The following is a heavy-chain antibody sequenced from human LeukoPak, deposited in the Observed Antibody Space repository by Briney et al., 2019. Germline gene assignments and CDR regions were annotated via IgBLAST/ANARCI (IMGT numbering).Heavy chain of an antibody. D-gene: IGHD2-2*01. CDR2: INHSGST. Sequence: NPSETLSLTCAVYGGSFSGYYWTWIRQPPGKGLEWIGEINHSGSTNYNPSLKSRVTISVGTSKNQFSLKLSSVTAADTAVYYCARYCSSTSCPIPFDYWGQGTLVTVSS. J-gene: IGHJ4*02. CDR3: ARYCSSTSCPIPFDY. V-gene: IGHV4-34*01. CDR1: GGSFSGYY.